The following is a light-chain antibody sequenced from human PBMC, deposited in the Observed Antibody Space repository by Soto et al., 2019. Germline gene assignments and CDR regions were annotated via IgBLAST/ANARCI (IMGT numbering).Light chain of an antibody. CDR1: QSISSY. J-gene: IGKJ5*01. V-gene: IGKV1-39*01. CDR2: AAS. Sequence: IQMTQNTSSLSASVGDRVTITCRASQSISSYLNWYQQKVGKAPKLLIYAASSLQRGVPARFSGSGAGTDFTLTISSLQPEDFATYYCQQSYSTPITFGQGTRLEIK. CDR3: QQSYSTPIT.